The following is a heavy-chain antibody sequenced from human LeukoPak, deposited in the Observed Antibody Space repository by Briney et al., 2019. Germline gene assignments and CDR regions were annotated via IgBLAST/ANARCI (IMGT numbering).Heavy chain of an antibody. Sequence: GGSLRLSCAASGFTFDDYSMSWVRQVPGKGLEWVSGINWNGGSTGNADSVKGRFTISRDNAKNSLYLQMNSLRAEDTAVYYCARDWFHAIDYWGQGTLVTVSS. CDR1: GFTFDDYS. V-gene: IGHV3-20*04. CDR2: INWNGGST. CDR3: ARDWFHAIDY. J-gene: IGHJ4*02. D-gene: IGHD2/OR15-2a*01.